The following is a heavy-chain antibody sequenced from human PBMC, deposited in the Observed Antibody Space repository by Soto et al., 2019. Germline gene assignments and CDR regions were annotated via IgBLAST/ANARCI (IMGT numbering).Heavy chain of an antibody. CDR2: IMPIFAAP. D-gene: IGHD3-10*02. CDR3: ATGACSGSVGSSSPDA. Sequence: QVQLMQSGAEVKKPGSSVKVSCKASGGTISTNVISWVRQAPGQGLEWMGEIMPIFAAPNNAQKFQGRLTITADTSTTTVYMGVSSLTSKDTAVYFCATGACSGSVGSSSPDAWGQGTLVIVSS. V-gene: IGHV1-69*06. CDR1: GGTISTNV. J-gene: IGHJ5*02.